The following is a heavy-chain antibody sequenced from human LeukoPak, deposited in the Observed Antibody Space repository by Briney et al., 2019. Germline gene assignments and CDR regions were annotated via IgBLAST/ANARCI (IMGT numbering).Heavy chain of an antibody. V-gene: IGHV4-34*01. CDR1: GGSFSGYY. D-gene: IGHD5-12*01. CDR3: ARGIEATMAFDY. Sequence: PSETLSLTCAVYGGSFSGYYWSWIRQPPGKGLEWIGEINHSGSTNYNPSLKSRVTISVDTSKNQFSLKLSSVTAADTAVYYCARGIEATMAFDYWGQGTLVTVSS. CDR2: INHSGST. J-gene: IGHJ4*02.